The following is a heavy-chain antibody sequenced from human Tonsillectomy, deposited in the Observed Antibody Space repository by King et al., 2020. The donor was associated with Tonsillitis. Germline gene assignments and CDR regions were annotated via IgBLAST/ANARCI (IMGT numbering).Heavy chain of an antibody. J-gene: IGHJ4*02. CDR3: ARDPPHGSGSRYWGY. V-gene: IGHV3-11*01. D-gene: IGHD3-10*01. CDR2: ISSGGTTW. CDR1: GFTFSDYY. Sequence: VQLVESGGGLVKPGGSLRLSCAASGFTFSDYYMTWIRQPPGKGLEWLGYISSGGTTWYYADSVKGRFTISRDNAKNSLYLQMNSRRAADTAVYYCARDPPHGSGSRYWGYWGQGTLVTVSS.